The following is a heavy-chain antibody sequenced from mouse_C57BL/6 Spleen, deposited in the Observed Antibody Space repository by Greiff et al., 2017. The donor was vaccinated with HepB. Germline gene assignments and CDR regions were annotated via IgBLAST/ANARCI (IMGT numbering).Heavy chain of an antibody. CDR1: GYTFTSYW. J-gene: IGHJ3*01. CDR2: IDPSDSET. D-gene: IGHD1-1*01. CDR3: ASGDYYYGSSAWFAY. Sequence: QVQLQQPGAELVRPGSSVKLSCKASGYTFTSYWMHWVKQRPIQGLEWIGNIDPSDSETHYNQKFKDKATLTVDKSSSTAYMQLSSLTSEDSAVYYCASGDYYYGSSAWFAYWGQGTLVTVSA. V-gene: IGHV1-52*01.